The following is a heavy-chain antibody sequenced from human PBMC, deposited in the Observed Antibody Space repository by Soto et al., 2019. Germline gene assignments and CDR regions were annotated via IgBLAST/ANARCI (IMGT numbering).Heavy chain of an antibody. CDR1: GFTFSSYW. CDR3: ARTRGVRQQPFDY. CDR2: IKQDGSEK. V-gene: IGHV3-7*05. J-gene: IGHJ4*02. Sequence: GGSLRLSCAASGFTFSSYWMSWVRKAPGKGLEWVANIKQDGSEKYYVDSVKGRFTISRDNAKNSLYLQMNSLRAEDTAVYYCARTRGVRQQPFDYWGQGTLVTVSS. D-gene: IGHD6-13*01.